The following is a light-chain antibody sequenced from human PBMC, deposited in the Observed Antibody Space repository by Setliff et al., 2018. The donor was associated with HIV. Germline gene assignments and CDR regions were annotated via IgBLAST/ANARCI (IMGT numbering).Light chain of an antibody. CDR1: SSNIGAEA. CDR3: ATWDVILRGFV. CDR2: RSD. Sequence: QSVLAQPPSASGTPGQRVTISCSGTSSNIGAEAVNWYKQLPGTAPRVFIYRSDLRPSGVPDRFSGSKSGTSASLAISGLQPEDGADYYCATWDVILRGFVFGTGTKVTVL. J-gene: IGLJ1*01. V-gene: IGLV1-44*01.